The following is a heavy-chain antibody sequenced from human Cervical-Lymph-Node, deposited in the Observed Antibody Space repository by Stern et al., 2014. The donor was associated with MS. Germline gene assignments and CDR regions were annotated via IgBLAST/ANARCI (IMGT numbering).Heavy chain of an antibody. J-gene: IGHJ4*02. V-gene: IGHV5-51*01. Sequence: EVQLVESGPEVKRPGESLKISCQASGYTFTSYWIGWVRQMPGKGVELIAIIFPGGSDIRYSPSFQGKVTISADKSSSTAYLQWNNLKASHTAIYYCARQRYFDYWGQGTLVTVSS. CDR2: IFPGGSDI. CDR3: ARQRYFDY. CDR1: GYTFTSYW.